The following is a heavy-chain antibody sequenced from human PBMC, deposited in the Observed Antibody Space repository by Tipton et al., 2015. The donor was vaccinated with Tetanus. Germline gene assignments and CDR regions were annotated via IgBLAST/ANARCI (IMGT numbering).Heavy chain of an antibody. CDR3: ARERIEAFHYHGLDV. Sequence: SLRLSCEASGFLFTTYTMHWVRQAPGKGLEWVSVISFDATKDSYADSVKGRFTISRDNSKNTLYLQMSSLRSEDTAIYYCARERIEAFHYHGLDVWGPGTTVTVSS. V-gene: IGHV3-30-3*01. CDR1: GFLFTTYT. CDR2: ISFDATKD. J-gene: IGHJ6*02. D-gene: IGHD2-21*01.